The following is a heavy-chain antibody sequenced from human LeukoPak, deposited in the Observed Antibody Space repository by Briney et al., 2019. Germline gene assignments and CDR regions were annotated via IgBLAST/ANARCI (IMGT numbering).Heavy chain of an antibody. D-gene: IGHD5-12*01. CDR3: ARDRGYTQDY. V-gene: IGHV3-74*01. Sequence: GGSLRLSCAASGFTFNTYWMHWVRQAPGKGLVWVSHIKSDGSSTSYADSVKGRFTISRDNAKNTLFLQMNSLRADDTAVYYCARDRGYTQDYWGQGTLVTVSS. CDR1: GFTFNTYW. CDR2: IKSDGSST. J-gene: IGHJ4*02.